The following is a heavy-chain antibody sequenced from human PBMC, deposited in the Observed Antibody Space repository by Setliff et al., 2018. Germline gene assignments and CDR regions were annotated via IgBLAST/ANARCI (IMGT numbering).Heavy chain of an antibody. J-gene: IGHJ4*02. V-gene: IGHV4-4*08. CDR3: ARGINTVSWTPKY. CDR2: IHTGST. CDR1: GGSVSSDI. Sequence: SETLSLTCTVSGGSVSSDIWSWIRQPPGKGLEWIGQIHTGSTNYNPSLRSRVTISVDMSKNQFSLKLNSVTAADTAVYYCARGINTVSWTPKYWGQGTLVTVSS. D-gene: IGHD2-2*02.